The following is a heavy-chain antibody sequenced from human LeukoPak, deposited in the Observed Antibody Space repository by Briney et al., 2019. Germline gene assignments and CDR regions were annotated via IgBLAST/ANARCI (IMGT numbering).Heavy chain of an antibody. D-gene: IGHD6-6*01. CDR3: ARDPHYSSSSPAE. CDR1: GFTFSSYA. J-gene: IGHJ4*02. CDR2: ISYDGSNK. V-gene: IGHV3-30-3*01. Sequence: GGSQRLSCAASGFTFSSYAMHWVRQAPGKGLEWVAVISYDGSNKYYADSVKGRFTISRDNSKNTLYLQMNSLRAEDTAVYYCARDPHYSSSSPAEWGQGTLVTVSS.